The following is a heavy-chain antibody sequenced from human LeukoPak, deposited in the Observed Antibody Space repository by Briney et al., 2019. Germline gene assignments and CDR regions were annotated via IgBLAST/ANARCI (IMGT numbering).Heavy chain of an antibody. D-gene: IGHD1-14*01. J-gene: IGHJ4*02. CDR3: ARDPGSSSFDL. CDR2: IDQDGSVR. CDR1: GFSFSTYW. Sequence: GGPLRLSCSASGFSFSTYWMSWLRQTPETGLEFVANIDQDGSVRNYMDSLKGRSTISRDNAKKSMYLEINSLRADDTAVYYCARDPGSSSFDLWGRGALVTVSS. V-gene: IGHV3-7*01.